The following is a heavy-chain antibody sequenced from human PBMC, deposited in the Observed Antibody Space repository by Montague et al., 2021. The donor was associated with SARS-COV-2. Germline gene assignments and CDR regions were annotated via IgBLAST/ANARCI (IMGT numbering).Heavy chain of an antibody. V-gene: IGHV3-23*01. J-gene: IGHJ4*02. CDR3: AKGGERITMIEVGFNRADFDS. CDR1: GFTFSSYA. CDR2: ICDSGGSK. D-gene: IGHD3-22*01. Sequence: SLRLSCAASGFTFSSYAMSWVRQAPGKGLEWVSGICDSGGSKYYAGSVKGRFTISRDNSKNTLYLQMNSLRAEDTAVYYCAKGGERITMIEVGFNRADFDSWGQGTLVTVSS.